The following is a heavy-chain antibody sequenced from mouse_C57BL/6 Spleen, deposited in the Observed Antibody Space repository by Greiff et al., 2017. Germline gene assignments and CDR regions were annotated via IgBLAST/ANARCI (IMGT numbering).Heavy chain of an antibody. Sequence: EVQLQQSGGGLVKPGGSLKLSCAASGFTFSSYAMSWVRQTPEKRLEWVATISDGGSYTYYPDNVKGRFTISRDNAKNNLYLQMSHLKSEDTAMYYCARDDGSNYVKVWFAYWGQGTLVTVSA. V-gene: IGHV5-4*01. D-gene: IGHD2-5*01. CDR1: GFTFSSYA. J-gene: IGHJ3*01. CDR2: ISDGGSYT. CDR3: ARDDGSNYVKVWFAY.